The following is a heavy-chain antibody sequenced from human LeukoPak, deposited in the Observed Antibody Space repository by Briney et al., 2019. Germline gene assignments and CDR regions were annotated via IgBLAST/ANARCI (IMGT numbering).Heavy chain of an antibody. J-gene: IGHJ4*02. CDR2: IKPDGSGP. CDR1: GFSFSSYW. Sequence: PGGSLRLSCEASGFSFSSYWMTWVRQAPGKGLEWVANIKPDGSGPYYVDSVRGRFTISRDNTKNSLYLHMSSLRVEDTAVYFCARGAHRLKEFWGQGTLVTVSS. CDR3: ARGAHRLKEF. D-gene: IGHD2-21*02. V-gene: IGHV3-7*01.